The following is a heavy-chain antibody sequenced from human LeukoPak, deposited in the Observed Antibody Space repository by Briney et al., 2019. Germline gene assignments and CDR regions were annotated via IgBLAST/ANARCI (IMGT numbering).Heavy chain of an antibody. CDR1: GFTFSSYS. CDR2: ISSSSSYI. CDR3: ARDRGQQWLDAFDI. D-gene: IGHD6-19*01. Sequence: GGSLRPSCAASGFTFSSYSMNWVRQAPGKGLEWVSSISSSSSYIYYADSVKGRFTISRDNAKNSLYLQMNSLRAEDTAVYYCARDRGQQWLDAFDIWGQGTMVAVSS. V-gene: IGHV3-21*01. J-gene: IGHJ3*02.